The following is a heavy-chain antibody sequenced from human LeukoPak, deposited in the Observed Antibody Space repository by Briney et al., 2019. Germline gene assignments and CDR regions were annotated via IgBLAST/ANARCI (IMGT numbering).Heavy chain of an antibody. D-gene: IGHD3-10*01. CDR3: ARDSRVRVWFGELTQYGMDV. CDR2: VSGTGFTT. J-gene: IGHJ6*02. V-gene: IGHV3-23*01. Sequence: GGSLRLSCAVSGFTFSSYGMPWVRQAPGKGLEWVSSVSGTGFTTHYADSVKGRFTISRDTSKNILYLEMSSLRAEDTAVYYCARDSRVRVWFGELTQYGMDVWGQGTTVTVSS. CDR1: GFTFSSYG.